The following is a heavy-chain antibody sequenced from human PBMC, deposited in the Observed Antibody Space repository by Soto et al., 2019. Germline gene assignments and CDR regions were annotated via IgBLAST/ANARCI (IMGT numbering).Heavy chain of an antibody. D-gene: IGHD2-2*01. J-gene: IGHJ5*02. V-gene: IGHV4-30-2*01. Sequence: PSETLSLTCAVSGGSISSGGYSWSWIRQPPGKGLEWIGYIYHSGSTYYNPSLKSRVTISVDRSKNQFSLKLSSVTAADTAVYYCARVGYCSSTSCYSEGEFDPWGQGTLVTVSS. CDR2: IYHSGST. CDR1: GGSISSGGYS. CDR3: ARVGYCSSTSCYSEGEFDP.